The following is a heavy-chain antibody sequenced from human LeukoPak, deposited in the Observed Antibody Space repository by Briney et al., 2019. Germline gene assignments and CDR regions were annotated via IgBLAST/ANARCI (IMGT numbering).Heavy chain of an antibody. Sequence: TLXXTCAVSGVAISRGGYAWNWIRQPPGKGLEWIAYIYHSGTTYYNPSLKSRATKSVDTSKNKFSLKLSSVTAADTAVYXXVRXXYSXGWFKDKNWFDPWGQGIPVTVSS. CDR1: GVAISRGGYA. V-gene: IGHV4-30-4*07. J-gene: IGHJ5*02. D-gene: IGHD6-19*01. CDR2: IYHSGTT. CDR3: VRXXYSXGWFKDKNWFDP.